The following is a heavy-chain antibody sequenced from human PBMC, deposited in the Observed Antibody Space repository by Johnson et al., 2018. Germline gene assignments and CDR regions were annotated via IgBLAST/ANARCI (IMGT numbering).Heavy chain of an antibody. J-gene: IGHJ5*02. CDR1: GFTFSSYG. CDR2: ISYDGSNK. V-gene: IGHV3-30*18. CDR3: AKDRGYCSGGSCYWFDP. D-gene: IGHD2-15*01. Sequence: QVQLVQSGGGVVQPGRSLRLSCAASGFTFSSYGMHWVRQAPGKGLEWVAVISYDGSNKYYTDSVKGRFTISRDNSKNTLYLQMNSLRAEDTAVYYCAKDRGYCSGGSCYWFDPWGQGTLVTVSS.